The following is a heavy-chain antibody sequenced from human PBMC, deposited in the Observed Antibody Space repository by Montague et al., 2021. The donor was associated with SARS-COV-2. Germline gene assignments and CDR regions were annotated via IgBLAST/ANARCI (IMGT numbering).Heavy chain of an antibody. Sequence: TLSLTCIVSGGSISSGGYYWSWIRQHPGKGLEWIGYIDYSGSTYYNPSLKSRLSISLDTSKNHFSLRLSSVTAADAAVYYCARSESPSYSSSPFDYWGQGTLVTVSS. CDR3: ARSESPSYSSSPFDY. V-gene: IGHV4-31*03. CDR2: IDYSGST. J-gene: IGHJ4*02. D-gene: IGHD6-13*01. CDR1: GGSISSGGYY.